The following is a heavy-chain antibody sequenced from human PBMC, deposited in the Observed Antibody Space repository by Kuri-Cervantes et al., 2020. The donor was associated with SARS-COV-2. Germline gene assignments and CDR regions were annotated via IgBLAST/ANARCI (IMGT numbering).Heavy chain of an antibody. CDR1: GYSFTSYW. V-gene: IGHV5-51*01. CDR2: IYPGDSDT. J-gene: IGHJ4*02. CDR3: ARLSGAYSSSDDFDS. D-gene: IGHD6-6*01. Sequence: GGSLRLSCKGSGYSFTSYWIGWVRQMPGKGLEWMGIIYPGDSDTRYSPSFQGQVTISADKSISTAYLQWSSLKASDTAMYYCARLSGAYSSSDDFDSWGQGTLVTVSS.